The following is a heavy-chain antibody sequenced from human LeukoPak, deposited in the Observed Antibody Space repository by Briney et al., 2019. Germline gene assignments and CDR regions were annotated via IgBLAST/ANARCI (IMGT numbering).Heavy chain of an antibody. J-gene: IGHJ4*02. D-gene: IGHD6-13*01. V-gene: IGHV3-48*02. CDR3: ARRVAATGSAFDY. Sequence: ISSSGTTIYYAATVKDTFTISRDNAKNSLFLQMNSLRDEDTAVYYCARRVAATGSAFDYWGQGTLVTVSS. CDR2: ISSSGTTI.